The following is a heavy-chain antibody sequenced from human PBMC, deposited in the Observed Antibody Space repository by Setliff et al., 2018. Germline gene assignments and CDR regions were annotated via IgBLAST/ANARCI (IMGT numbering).Heavy chain of an antibody. CDR1: GGTFSRSA. D-gene: IGHD3-22*01. CDR3: ARGPQKFYSDTSGYYYDALYYYYVDV. J-gene: IGHJ6*03. Sequence: SVKVSCKASGGTFSRSAISWVRQAPGQGLEWMGGIIPIFGTPTYAQKFQGRVTIIADESTSTTYMELSSLRSEDTAVYYCARGPQKFYSDTSGYYYDALYYYYVDVWGKGTTVTVSS. CDR2: IIPIFGTP. V-gene: IGHV1-69*13.